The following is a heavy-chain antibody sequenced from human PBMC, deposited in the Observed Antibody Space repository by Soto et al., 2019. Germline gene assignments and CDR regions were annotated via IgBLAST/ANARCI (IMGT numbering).Heavy chain of an antibody. CDR1: GFTVSSNY. CDR2: IYSGGST. J-gene: IGHJ6*03. V-gene: IGHV3-66*01. Sequence: GGSLRLSCAASGFTVSSNYMSWVRQAPGKGLEWVSVIYSGGSTYYADSVKGRFTISRDNSKNTLYLQMNSLRAEDTAVYYCARETSSSSIYYYYYMDVWGKGTTVTVSS. CDR3: ARETSSSSIYYYYYMDV. D-gene: IGHD6-6*01.